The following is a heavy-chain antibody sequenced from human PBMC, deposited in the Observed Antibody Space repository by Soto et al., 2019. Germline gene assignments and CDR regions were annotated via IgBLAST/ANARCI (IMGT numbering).Heavy chain of an antibody. CDR3: ARRYGGSIDY. CDR1: GGSISSYY. CDR2: IYYSGST. Sequence: QVQLQESGPGLVKPSETLSLTCTVSGGSISSYYWSWIRQPPGKGLEWIGYIYYSGSTNYNPSLXSXVXIXXDTSKTQFSLKLSSVTAADTAVYYCARRYGGSIDYWGQGTLVTVSS. V-gene: IGHV4-59*08. D-gene: IGHD2-15*01. J-gene: IGHJ4*02.